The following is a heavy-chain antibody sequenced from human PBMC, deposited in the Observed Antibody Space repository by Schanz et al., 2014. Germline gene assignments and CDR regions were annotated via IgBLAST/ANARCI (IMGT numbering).Heavy chain of an antibody. J-gene: IGHJ6*02. V-gene: IGHV4-30-4*07. CDR2: IFFRGTT. CDR1: GGSISSGGYS. Sequence: QVQLQESGPGLVKPSQTLSLTCAVSGGSISSGGYSWSWIRQPPGKGLEWLGYIFFRGTTYYNRSLKSRVTISIATSKNQFPLSRTSVTAADTAVYYCYGVDFWGQGTTVTVSS. CDR3: YGVDF.